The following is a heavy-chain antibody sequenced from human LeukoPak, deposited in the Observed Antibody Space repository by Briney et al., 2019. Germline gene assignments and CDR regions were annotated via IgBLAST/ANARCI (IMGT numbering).Heavy chain of an antibody. V-gene: IGHV3-23*01. CDR1: GFTFSSYA. CDR2: LSGSGGGT. J-gene: IGHJ3*01. Sequence: GGSLRLSCAASGFTFSSYAMTWGRQAPGKGLEWVSSLSGSGGGTWYAGSVKGRFTISRDNSNNVMYLQMNSLRAEDTAIYYCAKDRTPYSRSGGYYLGAFDLWGHGTMVIVSS. D-gene: IGHD3-10*01. CDR3: AKDRTPYSRSGGYYLGAFDL.